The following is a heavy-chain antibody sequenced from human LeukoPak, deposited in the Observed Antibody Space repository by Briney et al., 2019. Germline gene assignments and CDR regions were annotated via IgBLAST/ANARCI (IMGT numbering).Heavy chain of an antibody. CDR3: ASLSSGWFYFDY. V-gene: IGHV4-39*01. Sequence: SETLSLTCTVSGGSISSSSYYCGWLRQPPGKGLEWIGSIYYSGSTYYNPSLKSRVTISVDTSKNQFSLKLSSVTAADTAVYYCASLSSGWFYFDYWGQGTLVTVSS. J-gene: IGHJ4*02. CDR2: IYYSGST. D-gene: IGHD6-19*01. CDR1: GGSISSSSYY.